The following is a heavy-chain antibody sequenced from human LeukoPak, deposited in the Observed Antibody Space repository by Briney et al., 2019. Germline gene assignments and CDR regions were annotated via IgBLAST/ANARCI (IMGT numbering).Heavy chain of an antibody. D-gene: IGHD6-19*01. Sequence: PSETLSLTCTVSGGSISSYYWSWIRQPPGTGLEWIGHIYNSGNTNYSPSLKSRVTISVDTSKIQFSLKLTSVTAADTAVYYCARFKRAGGWSYFDYWGQGTLVTVSS. CDR1: GGSISSYY. V-gene: IGHV4-59*01. J-gene: IGHJ4*02. CDR3: ARFKRAGGWSYFDY. CDR2: IYNSGNT.